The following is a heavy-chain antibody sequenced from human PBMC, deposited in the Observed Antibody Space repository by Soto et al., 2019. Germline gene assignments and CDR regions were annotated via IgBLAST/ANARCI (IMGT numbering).Heavy chain of an antibody. CDR1: GYTFSKYW. V-gene: IGHV5-51*01. CDR2: IYPGDSDA. D-gene: IGHD1-20*01. J-gene: IGHJ4*02. Sequence: GESLKISCKGSGYTFSKYWIGWVLQTPGKGLEWMGLIYPGDSDARYSPSFEGQVTFSVDKSINTAYLQWNRLKASDTAMYYCARQGGEYNTMSDYWGQGTLVTVSS. CDR3: ARQGGEYNTMSDY.